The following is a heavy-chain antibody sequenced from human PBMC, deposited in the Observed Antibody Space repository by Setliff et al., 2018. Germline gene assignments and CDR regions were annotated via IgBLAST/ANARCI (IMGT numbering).Heavy chain of an antibody. J-gene: IGHJ4*02. CDR1: GGSISSGTYY. CDR3: AKHDGRSSFDY. Sequence: LSLTCTVSGGSISSGTYYWGWIRQPPGKGLEWIGSIHYSGSTYYNPSLKSRVTVSVDTPKNQFSLKLSSVTAADTAVYYCAKHDGRSSFDYWGQGTLVTVSS. D-gene: IGHD6-6*01. V-gene: IGHV4-39*01. CDR2: IHYSGST.